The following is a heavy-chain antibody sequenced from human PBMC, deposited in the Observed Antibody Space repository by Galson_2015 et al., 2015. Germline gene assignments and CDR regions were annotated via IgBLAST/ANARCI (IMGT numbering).Heavy chain of an antibody. CDR3: TSEGHSGYDFVAFDI. CDR2: IRSKAYGGTT. J-gene: IGHJ3*02. Sequence: SLRLSCAASGFTFGDYAMSWVRQAPGKGLEWVGFIRSKAYGGTTEYAASVEGRFTISRDDSKSIAYLQMNSLKTEDTAVYYCTSEGHSGYDFVAFDIWGQGTMVTVSS. V-gene: IGHV3-49*04. D-gene: IGHD5-12*01. CDR1: GFTFGDYA.